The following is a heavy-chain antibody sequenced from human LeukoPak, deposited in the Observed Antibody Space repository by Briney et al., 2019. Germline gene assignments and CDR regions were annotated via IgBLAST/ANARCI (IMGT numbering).Heavy chain of an antibody. CDR1: GFTFSSYG. CDR2: ISYDGSNK. CDR3: ATSYYGDSPWY. D-gene: IGHD4-17*01. J-gene: IGHJ4*02. Sequence: PGGSLRLSCAASGFTFSSYGMHWVRQAPGKGLEWVAVISYDGSNKYYADSVKGRFTISRDNSKNTLYLQMNSLRAEDTAVYYCATSYYGDSPWYWGQGTLVTVSS. V-gene: IGHV3-30*03.